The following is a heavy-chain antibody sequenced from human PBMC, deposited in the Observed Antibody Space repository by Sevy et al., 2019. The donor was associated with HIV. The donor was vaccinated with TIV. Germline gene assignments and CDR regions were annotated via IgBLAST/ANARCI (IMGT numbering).Heavy chain of an antibody. D-gene: IGHD3-16*01. Sequence: GGSLRLSCAASGFTFSSYRMHWVRQAPGKGLEWVAVISYDGSNKQYADSVKGRFTISRDRSKNTLYLQLNSLRTEDTAVYYCAKGMGAGINDAFDIWGQGTMVTVSS. CDR3: AKGMGAGINDAFDI. V-gene: IGHV3-30*18. J-gene: IGHJ3*02. CDR2: ISYDGSNK. CDR1: GFTFSSYR.